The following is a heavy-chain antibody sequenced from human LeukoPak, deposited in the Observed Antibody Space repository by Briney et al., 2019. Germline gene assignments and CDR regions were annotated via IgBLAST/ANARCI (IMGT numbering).Heavy chain of an antibody. D-gene: IGHD1-26*01. CDR2: ISSSGRTI. J-gene: IGHJ4*02. Sequence: PGGSLTLPCTASGFTFSSYEMNWVRQAPGKGLEWVSYISSSGRTIYYADSVKGRFTISRDNAKNSLYLQMNSLRAEDTAVYYCARVSGTYFDYWGQGTLVTVSS. CDR3: ARVSGTYFDY. V-gene: IGHV3-48*03. CDR1: GFTFSSYE.